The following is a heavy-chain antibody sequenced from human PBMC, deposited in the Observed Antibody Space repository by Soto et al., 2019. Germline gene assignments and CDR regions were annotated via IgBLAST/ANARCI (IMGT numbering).Heavy chain of an antibody. Sequence: QVQLVQSGAEVKKPGASVKVSCKASGYTFTSYGISWVRQAPGQGLEWMGWISAYNGNTNYAQKLQGRVTMTTDTSTSTAYMELRSLRSDDTAVYYCAREGPTGQYCGGDCPSPLDYWGQGTLVTVSS. CDR3: AREGPTGQYCGGDCPSPLDY. CDR2: ISAYNGNT. CDR1: GYTFTSYG. V-gene: IGHV1-18*01. D-gene: IGHD2-21*02. J-gene: IGHJ4*02.